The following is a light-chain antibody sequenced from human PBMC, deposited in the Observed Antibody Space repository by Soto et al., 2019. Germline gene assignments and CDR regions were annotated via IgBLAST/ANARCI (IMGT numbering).Light chain of an antibody. Sequence: EIVFSQSPGTLYVSPGERATLSCRASESVRDNYLAWYQQRSGQAPRLVIYGASSRASAVPDRFSGRGSGADFTLTIRRLEPEDSAVYYCQQYASSPLTFGGGTKVDIK. CDR3: QQYASSPLT. J-gene: IGKJ4*01. CDR2: GAS. V-gene: IGKV3-20*01. CDR1: ESVRDNY.